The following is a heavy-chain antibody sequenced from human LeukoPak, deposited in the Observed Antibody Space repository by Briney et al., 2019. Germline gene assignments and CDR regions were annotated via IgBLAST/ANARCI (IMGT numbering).Heavy chain of an antibody. CDR3: ARDRGAVHAFDI. Sequence: GGSLRLSCAASGFTFSSYSMNWARQAPGKGLEWVSSISSSSSYIYYADSVKGRFTISRDNAKNSLYLQMNSLRAEDTAVYYCARDRGAVHAFDIWGQGTMVTVSS. CDR1: GFTFSSYS. J-gene: IGHJ3*02. D-gene: IGHD3-10*01. V-gene: IGHV3-21*01. CDR2: ISSSSSYI.